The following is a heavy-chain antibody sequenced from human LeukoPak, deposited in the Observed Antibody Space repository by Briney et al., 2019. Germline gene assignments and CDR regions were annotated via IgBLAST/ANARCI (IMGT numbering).Heavy chain of an antibody. V-gene: IGHV4-39*01. CDR2: IYYSGST. CDR1: CGSISSSSYY. CDR3: ARLYSSGWYYFDY. Sequence: KPSETLSLTCTVSCGSISSSSYYWGWIRQPPGKGLEWIGSIYYSGSTYYNPSLKSRVTISVDTSKNQFSLKLSSVTAADTAVYYCARLYSSGWYYFDYWGQGTLVTVSS. J-gene: IGHJ4*02. D-gene: IGHD6-19*01.